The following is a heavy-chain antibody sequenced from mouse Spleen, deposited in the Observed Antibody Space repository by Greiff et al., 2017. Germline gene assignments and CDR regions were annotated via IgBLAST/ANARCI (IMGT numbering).Heavy chain of an antibody. D-gene: IGHD2-14*01. Sequence: QVQLQQSGAELVRPGASVTLSCKASGYTFTDYEMHWVKQTPVHGLEWIGAIDPETGGTAYNQKFKGKAILTADKSSSTAYMELRSLTSEDSAVYYCTNYRYGRYYFDYWGQGTTLTVSS. CDR1: GYTFTDYE. J-gene: IGHJ2*01. CDR2: IDPETGGT. V-gene: IGHV1-15*01. CDR3: TNYRYGRYYFDY.